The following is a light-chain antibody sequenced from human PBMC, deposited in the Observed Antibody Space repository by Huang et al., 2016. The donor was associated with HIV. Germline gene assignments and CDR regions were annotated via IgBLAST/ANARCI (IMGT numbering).Light chain of an antibody. CDR3: QQFYSVPLG. V-gene: IGKV4-1*01. CDR1: QSVLYSSNNKNY. J-gene: IGKJ1*01. CDR2: WAS. Sequence: DIVMTQSPDTLAVSLGERATINCKSSQSVLYSSNNKNYLAWYQKKPGQPPKLLIYWASTRESGVPDRFSGSGSGTDFTLTISSLQAEDVAVYYCQQFYSVPLGFGQGTKVEIK.